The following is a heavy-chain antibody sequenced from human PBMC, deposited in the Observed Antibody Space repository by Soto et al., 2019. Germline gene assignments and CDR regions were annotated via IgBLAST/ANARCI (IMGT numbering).Heavy chain of an antibody. V-gene: IGHV4-59*08. CDR1: GGFISTYY. CDR2: IFYSGST. Sequence: QVQLQESGPGLVKPSETLSLTCTVSGGFISTYYWSWIRQPPGKGLEWIAYIFYSGSTNYNPSLKSRVTMSVDTSKKQFSLKLSSVTAADTAVYYCARLSPPLNLAAPGDYYYMDVWGKGTAVTVSS. D-gene: IGHD6-6*01. J-gene: IGHJ6*03. CDR3: ARLSPPLNLAAPGDYYYMDV.